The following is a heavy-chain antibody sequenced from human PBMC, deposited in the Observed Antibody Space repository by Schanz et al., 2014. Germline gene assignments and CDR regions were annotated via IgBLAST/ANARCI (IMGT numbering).Heavy chain of an antibody. D-gene: IGHD4-17*01. CDR1: GFTFSSHW. V-gene: IGHV3-74*02. CDR3: ARKVKVGVYGGKGHDSLDI. J-gene: IGHJ3*02. Sequence: EVQLVQSGGGLVQPGGSLRLSCAASGFTFSSHWMHWVRQDPGKGLVWVARINSVGSNTDYADSVTGRFTISRDNAKNTLYLQMNTLRAEDTAVYYCARKVKVGVYGGKGHDSLDIWGQGTMVNVSS. CDR2: INSVGSNT.